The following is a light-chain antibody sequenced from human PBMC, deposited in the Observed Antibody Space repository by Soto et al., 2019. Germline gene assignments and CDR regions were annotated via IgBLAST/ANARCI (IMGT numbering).Light chain of an antibody. J-gene: IGKJ2*01. Sequence: DIVMTQSPDSLAVSLGERATINCKSSQSVLYSSNNKNYLAWYQQKPGQPPKLLIDWASTRESGVPDRFSGSGSGPDFTLTISSLQAEDVAVYYCQQYYSIPYTFGQGTKLEIK. CDR2: WAS. CDR1: QSVLYSSNNKNY. V-gene: IGKV4-1*01. CDR3: QQYYSIPYT.